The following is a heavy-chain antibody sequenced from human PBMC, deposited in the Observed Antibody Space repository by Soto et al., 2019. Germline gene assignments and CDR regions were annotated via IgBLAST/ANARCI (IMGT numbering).Heavy chain of an antibody. CDR2: IKSKTDGGTT. V-gene: IGHV3-15*01. Sequence: EVQLVESGGGLVKPGGSLRLSCAASGFTFSNAWMSWVRQAPGKGLEWVGRIKSKTDGGTTDYAAPVKGRFTISRDDSKNTLYLQMNSLKTEDTAVYYCTTGFDCWSGYYMGRGFDYWGQGTLVTVSS. CDR1: GFTFSNAW. CDR3: TTGFDCWSGYYMGRGFDY. J-gene: IGHJ4*02. D-gene: IGHD3-3*01.